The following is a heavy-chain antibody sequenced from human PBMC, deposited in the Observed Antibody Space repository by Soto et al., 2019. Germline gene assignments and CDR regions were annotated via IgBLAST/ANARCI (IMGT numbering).Heavy chain of an antibody. CDR1: GFTFSRYD. CDR3: AKRLYSGSYYAAFDI. D-gene: IGHD1-26*01. J-gene: IGHJ3*02. Sequence: GGSLRLSCAASGFTFSRYDISWVRQAPGKGLEWVSAISGTGDRTYYADSVKGRFTISRDNSENTLYLQMNSLRAEDTAVYQCAKRLYSGSYYAAFDIWGQGTMVTVSS. CDR2: ISGTGDRT. V-gene: IGHV3-23*01.